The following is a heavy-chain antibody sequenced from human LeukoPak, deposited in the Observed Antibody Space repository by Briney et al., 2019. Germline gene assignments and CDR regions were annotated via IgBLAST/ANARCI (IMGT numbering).Heavy chain of an antibody. D-gene: IGHD3-22*01. CDR2: IYFSGST. J-gene: IGHJ4*02. Sequence: SETLSLTCTVSGGSISSGGYYWSWIRQHPGKGLEWIGYIYFSGSTYYNPSLQSRVAISVDTSNNQFSLELSSVTAADTAVYYCARGVVAYYFDYWGQGTLVTVSS. CDR3: ARGVVAYYFDY. CDR1: GGSISSGGYY. V-gene: IGHV4-31*03.